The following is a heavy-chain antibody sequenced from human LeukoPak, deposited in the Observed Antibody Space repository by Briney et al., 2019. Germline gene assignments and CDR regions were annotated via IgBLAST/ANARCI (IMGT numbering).Heavy chain of an antibody. CDR3: AKAKALTGIDY. D-gene: IGHD3-9*01. CDR2: LNWNSGII. Sequence: PGRSLRLSCAASGFTFDDYAMHWVRQAPGKGLEWVSGLNWNSGIIIYADSVKGRFTISRDNAKNSLYLQMNSLRAEDTALYYCAKAKALTGIDYWGQGTLVTVSS. V-gene: IGHV3-9*01. CDR1: GFTFDDYA. J-gene: IGHJ4*02.